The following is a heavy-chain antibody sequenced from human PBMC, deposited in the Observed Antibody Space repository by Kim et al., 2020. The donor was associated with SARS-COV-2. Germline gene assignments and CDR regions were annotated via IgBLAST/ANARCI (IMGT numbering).Heavy chain of an antibody. J-gene: IGHJ3*01. D-gene: IGHD4-17*01. Sequence: ASVKVSCKASGYTFTGYYIHWVRQAHGQGLEWMGRINPYSGGTDYTQRFQGRVTMTTDTSINTAYLELNSLQSGDTAVFYCARVDYGDAHGAFDVWGQGTLVTVSS. CDR2: INPYSGGT. V-gene: IGHV1-2*06. CDR1: GYTFTGYY. CDR3: ARVDYGDAHGAFDV.